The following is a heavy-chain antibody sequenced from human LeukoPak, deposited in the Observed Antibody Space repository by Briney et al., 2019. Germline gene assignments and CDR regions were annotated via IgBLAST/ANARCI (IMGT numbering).Heavy chain of an antibody. CDR2: IYYSGST. Sequence: PSETLSLTCTVSGGSISSYYWSWIRQPPGKGLEWIGYIYYSGSTNYNPSLKSRVTISVDTSKNQFSLKLSSVTAADTAVHYCARDVYGDYGSAFDIWGQGTMVTVSS. D-gene: IGHD4-17*01. CDR3: ARDVYGDYGSAFDI. CDR1: GGSISSYY. J-gene: IGHJ3*02. V-gene: IGHV4-59*01.